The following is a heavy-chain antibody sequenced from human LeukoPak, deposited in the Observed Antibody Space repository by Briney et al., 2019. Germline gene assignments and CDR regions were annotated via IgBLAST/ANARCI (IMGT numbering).Heavy chain of an antibody. V-gene: IGHV4-59*01. J-gene: IGHJ4*02. Sequence: PSETLSLTWTVSGGSISSYYWSWIRQPPGKGLEWIGYIYYSGSTNYNPSLKSRVTISVDTSKNQFSLKLSSVTAADTAVYYCARVPGYCSGGSCYTFDYWGQGTLVTVSS. D-gene: IGHD2-15*01. CDR3: ARVPGYCSGGSCYTFDY. CDR1: GGSISSYY. CDR2: IYYSGST.